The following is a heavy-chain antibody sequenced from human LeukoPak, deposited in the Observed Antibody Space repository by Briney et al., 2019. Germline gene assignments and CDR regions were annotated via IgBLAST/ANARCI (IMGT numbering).Heavy chain of an antibody. J-gene: IGHJ4*02. CDR3: TTEYYGSDYY. V-gene: IGHV3-15*01. Sequence: NPGGSLRLSCAASGFTFNTAWMSWVRQAPGKGLEWVGLVKSKNAGGKTDYAAPVIGRFTISRDDSKTTLYLQMNSLKTEDTAVYYCTTEYYGSDYYWGQGTLVTVSS. CDR1: GFTFNTAW. D-gene: IGHD3-10*01. CDR2: VKSKNAGGKT.